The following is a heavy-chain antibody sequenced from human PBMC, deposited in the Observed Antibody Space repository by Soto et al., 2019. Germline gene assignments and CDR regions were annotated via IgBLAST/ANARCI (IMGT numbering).Heavy chain of an antibody. J-gene: IGHJ4*02. CDR3: VRGGYVHAFDY. Sequence: SETLSLTCTVSGGSISYYYWGWIRQPPGKGLEWIGSIYYSGNTHYNPSLKSRVTISVDTSMNQFSLKLDSVTAVDSAVYYCVRGGYVHAFDYWGQGALVTVSS. CDR1: GGSISYYY. V-gene: IGHV4-59*01. CDR2: IYYSGNT. D-gene: IGHD5-12*01.